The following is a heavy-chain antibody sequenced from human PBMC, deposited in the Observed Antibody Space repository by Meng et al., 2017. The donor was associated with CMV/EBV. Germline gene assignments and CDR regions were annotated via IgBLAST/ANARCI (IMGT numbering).Heavy chain of an antibody. Sequence: FSGSYWCWLRQAPGTGLSWVSSISSSSSYISSADSVTGRFTISRDNAKNSLYLQMNSLRAEDTAVYYCASLRVEVVPAAIDYWGQGTLVTVSS. CDR1: FSGSY. J-gene: IGHJ4*02. CDR3: ASLRVEVVPAAIDY. V-gene: IGHV3-21*01. CDR2: ISSSSSYI. D-gene: IGHD2-2*01.